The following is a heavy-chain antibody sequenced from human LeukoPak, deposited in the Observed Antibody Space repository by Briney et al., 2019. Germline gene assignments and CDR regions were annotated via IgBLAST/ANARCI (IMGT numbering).Heavy chain of an antibody. D-gene: IGHD6-13*01. CDR1: GFTFSSYG. CDR2: IRYDGSNK. V-gene: IGHV3-30*02. CDR3: AKEQNSGIGAAGTLL. Sequence: GGSLRLSCVASGFTFSSYGMHWVRQAPGKGLEWVAFIRYDGSNKYYADSVKGRFTISRDNSKNTLYLQMNSLRAEDTAVYYCAKEQNSGIGAAGTLLWGQGTLVTVSS. J-gene: IGHJ4*02.